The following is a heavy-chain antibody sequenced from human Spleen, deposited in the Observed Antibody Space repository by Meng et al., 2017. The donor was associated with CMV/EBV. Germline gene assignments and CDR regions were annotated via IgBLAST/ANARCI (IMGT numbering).Heavy chain of an antibody. J-gene: IGHJ4*02. D-gene: IGHD1-7*01. Sequence: GESLKISCAASGFTFSNYGMHWVRQAPGKGLEWVAFLRYDGNNKYYTDSVKGRFTISRDNSKNTLYLQMNSLRAEDTAVYYCAKDNWNYRSYFDYWGQGTLVTVS. CDR3: AKDNWNYRSYFDY. V-gene: IGHV3-30*02. CDR2: LRYDGNNK. CDR1: GFTFSNYG.